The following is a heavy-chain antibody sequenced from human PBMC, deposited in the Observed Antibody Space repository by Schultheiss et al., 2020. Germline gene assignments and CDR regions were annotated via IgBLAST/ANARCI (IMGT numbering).Heavy chain of an antibody. CDR3: ARAGGGYSGYDFGEWFDP. D-gene: IGHD5-12*01. CDR1: GYTFTSYG. J-gene: IGHJ5*02. V-gene: IGHV1-18*01. CDR2: ISAYNGNT. Sequence: ASVKVSCKASGYTFTSYGISWVRQAPGQGLEWMGWISAYNGNTNYAQKLQGRVTMTTDTSTSTAYMELRSLRSDDTAVYYCARAGGGYSGYDFGEWFDPWGKGTLVTVSS.